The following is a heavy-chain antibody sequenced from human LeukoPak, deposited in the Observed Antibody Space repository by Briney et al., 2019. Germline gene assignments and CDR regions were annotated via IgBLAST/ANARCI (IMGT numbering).Heavy chain of an antibody. CDR3: ARGGPNYSYGLDY. CDR2: IYSGGST. J-gene: IGHJ4*02. CDR1: GFTVSSNY. V-gene: IGHV3-53*01. Sequence: GGSLRLSCAASGFTVSSNYMSWVRQAPGQGLEWVSVIYSGGSTYYADSVKGRFTISRDNSKNTLYLQINGLRAEDTAVYYCARGGPNYSYGLDYWGQGTLVTVSS. D-gene: IGHD5-18*01.